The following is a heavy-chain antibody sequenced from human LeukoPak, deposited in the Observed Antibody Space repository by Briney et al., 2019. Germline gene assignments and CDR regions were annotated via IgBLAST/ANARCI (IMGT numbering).Heavy chain of an antibody. CDR2: ISGSGSTI. CDR1: GFIFTDYF. CDR3: ARDIHESAPDYDQ. D-gene: IGHD3-16*01. J-gene: IGHJ4*02. Sequence: GGSLRLSCAASGFIFTDYFMSWIRQAPGKGLEWVAYISGSGSTIYYAGSVKGRFTISRNNAKNSLYLQMNSLRVEDTAVYYCARDIHESAPDYDQWGQGTRVTISS. V-gene: IGHV3-11*01.